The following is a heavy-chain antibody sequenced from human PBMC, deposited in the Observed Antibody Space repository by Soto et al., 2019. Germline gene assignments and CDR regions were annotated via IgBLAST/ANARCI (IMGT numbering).Heavy chain of an antibody. D-gene: IGHD6-19*01. V-gene: IGHV4-39*01. CDR1: GGSISSSSYY. J-gene: IGHJ2*01. Sequence: QLQLQESGPGLVKPSETLSLTCTVSGGSISSSSYYWGWIRQPPGKGLEWIGSIYYSGSTYYNPSLKSRVIICVDTSKNQFSLKLSSVTAADTAVYFCGCGWVGYFELWGRGTLVTGSS. CDR3: GCGWVGYFEL. CDR2: IYYSGST.